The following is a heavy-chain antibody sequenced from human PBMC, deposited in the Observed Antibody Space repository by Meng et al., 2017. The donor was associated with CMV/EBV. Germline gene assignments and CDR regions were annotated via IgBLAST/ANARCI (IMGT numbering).Heavy chain of an antibody. CDR2: ISAYNGNT. V-gene: IGHV1-18*01. CDR1: GYTFTSYG. CDR3: ASGGRGTYYDFWSGYSYFDY. D-gene: IGHD3-3*01. J-gene: IGHJ4*02. Sequence: ASVKVSCKASGYTFTSYGISWVRQAPGQGLEWMGWISAYNGNTNYAQKLQGRVTMTTDTSTSTAYMELRSLRSDDTAGDYCASGGRGTYYDFWSGYSYFDYWGQGTLVTVSS.